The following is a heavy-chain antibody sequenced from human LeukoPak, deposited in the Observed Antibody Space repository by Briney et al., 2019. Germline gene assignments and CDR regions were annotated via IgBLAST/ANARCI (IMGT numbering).Heavy chain of an antibody. CDR1: GGTFSSYA. D-gene: IGHD3-22*01. CDR3: AREGYYDSSGNCF. Sequence: KPGASVKVSCKASGGTFSSYAISWVRQAPGQGLEWMGRIIPILGIANYAQKFQGRVTITADKSTSTAYMELSSLRSEDTAVYYCAREGYYDSSGNCFWGQGTLVTVSS. CDR2: IIPILGIA. J-gene: IGHJ4*02. V-gene: IGHV1-69*04.